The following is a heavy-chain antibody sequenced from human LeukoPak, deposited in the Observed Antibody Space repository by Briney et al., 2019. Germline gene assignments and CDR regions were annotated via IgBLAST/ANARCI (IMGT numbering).Heavy chain of an antibody. J-gene: IGHJ3*02. Sequence: QPGGSLRLSCAASGFTFSSYAMSWVRQAPGKGLEWVSGISDSGSSTYYADSVKGRFTVSRDNSKNTLFLQMNSLRAEDTAVYYCARYYYDSSTYSPSRLDAFDIWGPGTMVTVSS. CDR2: ISDSGSST. CDR1: GFTFSSYA. D-gene: IGHD3-22*01. V-gene: IGHV3-23*01. CDR3: ARYYYDSSTYSPSRLDAFDI.